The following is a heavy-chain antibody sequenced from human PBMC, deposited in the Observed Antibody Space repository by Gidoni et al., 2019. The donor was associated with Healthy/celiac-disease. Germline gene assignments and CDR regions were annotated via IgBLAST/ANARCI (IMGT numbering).Heavy chain of an antibody. D-gene: IGHD2-2*01. J-gene: IGHJ6*02. CDR1: GYTFTGYY. Sequence: QVQLVQSGAEVKKPGASVKVSCKASGYTFTGYYMHWVRQAPGQGLEWMGWINPNSGGTNYAQKFQGRVTMTRDTSISTAYMELSRLRSDDTAVYYCARDIVVVPASYYYYYGMDVWGQGTTVTVSS. V-gene: IGHV1-2*02. CDR2: INPNSGGT. CDR3: ARDIVVVPASYYYYYGMDV.